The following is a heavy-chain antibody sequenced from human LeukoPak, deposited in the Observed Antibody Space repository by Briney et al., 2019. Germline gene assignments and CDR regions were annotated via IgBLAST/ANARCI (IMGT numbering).Heavy chain of an antibody. CDR1: GFTFSRYA. J-gene: IGHJ5*02. Sequence: GGSLRLSCAASGFTFSRYAMSWVRQAPGKGLEWVSVISGSGGSTNYADSVKGRFTISRDNSKSMLYLQMNSLRVEDTAVYYRVKQERDFGDSRTESWGQGTLVTVSS. V-gene: IGHV3-23*01. CDR3: VKQERDFGDSRTES. CDR2: ISGSGGST. D-gene: IGHD4-17*01.